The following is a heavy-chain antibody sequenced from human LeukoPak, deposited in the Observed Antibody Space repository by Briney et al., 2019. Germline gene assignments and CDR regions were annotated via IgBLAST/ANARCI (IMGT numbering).Heavy chain of an antibody. CDR1: GYTLTELS. CDR3: ASGSGRLYFDWIPKGDYYYGMDV. J-gene: IGHJ6*02. D-gene: IGHD3-9*01. Sequence: ASVKVSCKVSGYTLTELSMHWVRQAPGKGLEWMGGFDPEDGETIYAQKFQGRVTMTEDTSTDTAYMELSSLRSEDTAVYYCASGSGRLYFDWIPKGDYYYGMDVWGQGTTVTVSS. CDR2: FDPEDGET. V-gene: IGHV1-24*01.